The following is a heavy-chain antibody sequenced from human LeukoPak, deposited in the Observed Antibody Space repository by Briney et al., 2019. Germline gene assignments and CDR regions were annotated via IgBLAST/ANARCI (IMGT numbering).Heavy chain of an antibody. Sequence: GASVKVSCKVSGYTLTELSMHWVRQAPGKGLEWMGGFDPEDGETIYAQKFQDRVTMTEDTSTDTAYMELSSLRSEDTAVYYCATLTFGGVIVIPYWGQGNLVSVSS. V-gene: IGHV1-24*01. CDR3: ATLTFGGVIVIPY. J-gene: IGHJ4*02. CDR2: FDPEDGET. CDR1: GYTLTELS. D-gene: IGHD3-16*02.